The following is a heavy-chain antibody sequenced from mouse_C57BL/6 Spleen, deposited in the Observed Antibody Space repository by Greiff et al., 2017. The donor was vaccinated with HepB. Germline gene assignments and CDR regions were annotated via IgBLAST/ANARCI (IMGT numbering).Heavy chain of an antibody. J-gene: IGHJ3*01. CDR1: GFTFSDYY. Sequence: EVQLVESGGGLVQPGGSLKLSCAASGFTFSDYYMYWVRQTPEKRLEWVAYISNGGGSTYYPDTVKGRFTISRDNAKNTLYLQMSRLKSEDTAMYYCARTGYGSPFAYWGQGTLVTVSA. D-gene: IGHD1-1*01. V-gene: IGHV5-12*01. CDR2: ISNGGGST. CDR3: ARTGYGSPFAY.